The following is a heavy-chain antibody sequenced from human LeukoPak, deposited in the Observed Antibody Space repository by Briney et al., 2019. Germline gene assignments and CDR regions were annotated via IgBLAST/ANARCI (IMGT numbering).Heavy chain of an antibody. J-gene: IGHJ4*02. V-gene: IGHV4-59*01. CDR2: IYYSGST. CDR3: ARGLMMAVAGRGEFHY. D-gene: IGHD6-19*01. CDR1: GGSISSYY. Sequence: SETLSLTCTVSGGSISSYYWSWIRQSPGKGLEWIGYIYYSGSTNYNPSLKSRATISVDTSKNQFSLKLSSVTAADTAVYYCARGLMMAVAGRGEFHYWGQGTLVTVSS.